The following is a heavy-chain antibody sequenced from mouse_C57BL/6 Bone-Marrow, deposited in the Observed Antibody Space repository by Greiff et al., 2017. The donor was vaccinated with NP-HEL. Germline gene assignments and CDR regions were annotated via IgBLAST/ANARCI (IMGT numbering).Heavy chain of an antibody. J-gene: IGHJ1*03. CDR3: TTYYSNYEYFDV. V-gene: IGHV14-4*01. CDR1: GFNIQDDY. CDR2: IDPENGDT. D-gene: IGHD2-5*01. Sequence: VQLKQSGAELVRPGASVKLSCTASGFNIQDDYMHWVKQRPEQGLEWIGWIDPENGDTEYASKFQGKATITADTSSNTAYLQLSSLTSEDTAVYYCTTYYSNYEYFDVWGTGTTVTVSS.